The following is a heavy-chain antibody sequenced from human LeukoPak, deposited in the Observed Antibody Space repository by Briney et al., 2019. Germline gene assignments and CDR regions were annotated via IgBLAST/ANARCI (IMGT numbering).Heavy chain of an antibody. CDR1: GGSISSYYW. CDR3: AHSQYSSGWYFDY. J-gene: IGHJ4*02. V-gene: IGHV2-5*08. CDR2: IYWDDDK. D-gene: IGHD6-19*01. Sequence: TLSLTCTVSGGSISSYYWSWIRQPPGKALEWLALIYWDDDKRYSPSLKSRLTIIKDTSKNQVVLTMTNMDPVDTATYYCAHSQYSSGWYFDYWGQGTLVTVSS.